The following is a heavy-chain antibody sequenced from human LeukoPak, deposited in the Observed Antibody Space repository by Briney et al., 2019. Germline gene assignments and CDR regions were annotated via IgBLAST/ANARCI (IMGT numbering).Heavy chain of an antibody. CDR3: ATLLSAPRDS. D-gene: IGHD3-10*01. CDR2: IYYSGNT. V-gene: IGHV4-39*01. J-gene: IGHJ4*02. Sequence: PSETLSLTCTVSGGSISGTTSYWGWIRQLPGKGLQWIGSIYYSGNTYYNPSLKSRVTISVDTSKNQFSLTLNSVTAADTAVYYCATLLSAPRDSWGQGTLVTVSS. CDR1: GGSISGTTSY.